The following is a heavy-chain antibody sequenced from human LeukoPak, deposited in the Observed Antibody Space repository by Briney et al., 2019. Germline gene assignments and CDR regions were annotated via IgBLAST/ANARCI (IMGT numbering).Heavy chain of an antibody. CDR2: IYYSGST. Sequence: ASETLSLTCTVSGGSITSYYWSWIRQPPGKGLEWIGYIYYSGSTNYNPSLKSRVTISVDTSKNQFSLKLSSVTAADTAVYYCARDSPFLEWLFDPWGQGTLVTVSS. CDR3: ARDSPFLEWLFDP. D-gene: IGHD3-3*02. J-gene: IGHJ5*02. V-gene: IGHV4-59*01. CDR1: GGSITSYY.